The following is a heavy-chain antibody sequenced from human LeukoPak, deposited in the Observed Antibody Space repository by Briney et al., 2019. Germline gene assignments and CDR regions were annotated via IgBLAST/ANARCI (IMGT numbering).Heavy chain of an antibody. Sequence: GGSLRLSCAASGFTFSGHAMSWVRQAPGKGLEWVSAISGSGVSTYYTDSVKGRFTISGDNSKNTLYLQMNSLRAEDTAVYYCAKGFGDYVDYWGQGTLVTVSS. CDR3: AKGFGDYVDY. CDR2: ISGSGVST. D-gene: IGHD3-10*01. V-gene: IGHV3-23*01. CDR1: GFTFSGHA. J-gene: IGHJ4*02.